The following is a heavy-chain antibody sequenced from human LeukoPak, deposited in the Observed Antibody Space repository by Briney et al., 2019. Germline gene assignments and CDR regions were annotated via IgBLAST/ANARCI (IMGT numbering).Heavy chain of an antibody. CDR1: GGSISSSSYY. Sequence: PSETLSLTCTVSGGSISSSSYYWGWIRQPPGKGLEWIGSIYYSGSTYYNPSLKSRVTISVDTSKNQFSLKLSSVTAADTAVYYCARVRLSGEFDPWGQGTLVTVSS. D-gene: IGHD3-16*02. J-gene: IGHJ5*02. CDR3: ARVRLSGEFDP. V-gene: IGHV4-39*07. CDR2: IYYSGST.